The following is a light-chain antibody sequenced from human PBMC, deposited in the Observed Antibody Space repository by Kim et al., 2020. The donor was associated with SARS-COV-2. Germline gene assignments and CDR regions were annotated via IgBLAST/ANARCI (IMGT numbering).Light chain of an antibody. J-gene: IGKJ4*01. V-gene: IGKV3-11*01. CDR1: QSVSSY. CDR3: QQRSNWPLT. Sequence: EIVLTQSPATLSLSPGERVTLSCRAGQSVSSYLAWYQQKPGQAPRLLIYDASNRATGIPARFSGSGSGTDFTLTISSLEPEDFAVYYCQQRSNWPLTFGGGTKVDIK. CDR2: DAS.